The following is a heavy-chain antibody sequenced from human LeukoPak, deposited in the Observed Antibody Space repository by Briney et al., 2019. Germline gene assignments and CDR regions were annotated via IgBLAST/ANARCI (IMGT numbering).Heavy chain of an antibody. CDR2: ISWNSGSI. Sequence: GGSLRLSCAASGFTFDDYAMHWVRQAPGKGLEWVSGISWNSGSIGYADSVKGRFTISRDNAKNSLYLQMNSLRAENMALYYCAKDSGIQSFDYWGQGTLVTVSS. D-gene: IGHD5-18*01. CDR1: GFTFDDYA. J-gene: IGHJ4*02. V-gene: IGHV3-9*03. CDR3: AKDSGIQSFDY.